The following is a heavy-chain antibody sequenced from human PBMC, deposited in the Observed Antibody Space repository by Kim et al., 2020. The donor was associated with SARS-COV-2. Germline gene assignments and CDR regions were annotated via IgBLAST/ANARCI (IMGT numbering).Heavy chain of an antibody. CDR2: ISYDGSNK. J-gene: IGHJ4*02. CDR1: GFTFSSYG. CDR3: AKGYYDSSGSLFDY. V-gene: IGHV3-30*18. D-gene: IGHD3-22*01. Sequence: GGSLRLSCAASGFTFSSYGMHWVRQAPGKGLEWVAVISYDGSNKYYADSVKGRFTISRDNSKNTLYLQMNSLRAEDTAVYYCAKGYYDSSGSLFDYWGQG.